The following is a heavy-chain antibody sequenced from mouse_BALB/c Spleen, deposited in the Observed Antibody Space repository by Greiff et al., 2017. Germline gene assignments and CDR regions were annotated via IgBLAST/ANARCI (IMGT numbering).Heavy chain of an antibody. CDR3: ADGYYGY. V-gene: IGHV1-69*02. D-gene: IGHD2-3*01. Sequence: QVQLQQPGAELVKPGASVKLSCKASGYTFTSYWMHWVKQRPGQGLEWIGEIDPSDSYTNYNQKFKGKATLTVDKSSSTAYMQLSSLTSEDSAVYYCADGYYGYWGQGTTLTVSS. J-gene: IGHJ2*01. CDR2: IDPSDSYT. CDR1: GYTFTSYW.